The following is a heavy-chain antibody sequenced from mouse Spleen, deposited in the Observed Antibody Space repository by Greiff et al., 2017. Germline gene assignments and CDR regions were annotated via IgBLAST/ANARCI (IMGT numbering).Heavy chain of an antibody. J-gene: IGHJ3*01. D-gene: IGHD4-1*02. V-gene: IGHV1-82*01. Sequence: QVQLKESGPELVKPGASVKISCKASGYAFSSSWMNWVKQRPGKGLEWIGRIYPGDGDTNYNGKFKGKATLTADKSSSTAYMQLSSLTSEDSAVYFCAPSTGTGWFAYWGQGTLVTVSA. CDR2: IYPGDGDT. CDR3: APSTGTGWFAY. CDR1: GYAFSSSW.